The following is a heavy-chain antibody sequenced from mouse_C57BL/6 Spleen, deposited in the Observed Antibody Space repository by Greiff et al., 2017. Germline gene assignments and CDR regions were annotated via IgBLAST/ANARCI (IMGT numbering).Heavy chain of an antibody. Sequence: VQLKESGPGLVKPSQSLSLTCSVTGYSITSGYYWNWIRQFPGNKLEWMGYISYDGSNNYNPSLKNRISITRDTSKNQFFLKLNSVTTEDTATYYCARGRDGYPWFAYWGQGTLVTVSA. D-gene: IGHD2-3*01. CDR3: ARGRDGYPWFAY. J-gene: IGHJ3*01. V-gene: IGHV3-6*01. CDR2: ISYDGSN. CDR1: GYSITSGYY.